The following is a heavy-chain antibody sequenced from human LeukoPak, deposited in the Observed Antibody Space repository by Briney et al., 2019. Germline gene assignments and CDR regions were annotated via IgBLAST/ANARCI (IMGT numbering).Heavy chain of an antibody. CDR1: GFTVSSNY. CDR2: IYSGGST. Sequence: GGSLRLSCAASGFTVSSNYMSWVRQAPGKGLEWVSVIYSGGSTYYADSVKGRFTISRDNSKNTLYLQMNSLRAEDTAVYYCAGVRDASELSAYFDYWGQGTLVTVSS. CDR3: AGVRDASELSAYFDY. D-gene: IGHD5-24*01. J-gene: IGHJ4*02. V-gene: IGHV3-53*01.